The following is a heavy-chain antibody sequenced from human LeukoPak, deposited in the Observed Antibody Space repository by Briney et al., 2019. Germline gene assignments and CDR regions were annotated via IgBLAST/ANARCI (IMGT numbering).Heavy chain of an antibody. CDR3: ARGNVVVPAAIAY. Sequence: ASVKVSCKASGYTFTSYDINWVRQAPGQGLEWMGWINPNSGGTNYAQKFQGRVTMTRDTSISTAYMELSRLRSDDTAVYYCARGNVVVPAAIAYWGQGTLVTVSS. D-gene: IGHD2-2*02. V-gene: IGHV1-2*02. CDR2: INPNSGGT. J-gene: IGHJ4*02. CDR1: GYTFTSYD.